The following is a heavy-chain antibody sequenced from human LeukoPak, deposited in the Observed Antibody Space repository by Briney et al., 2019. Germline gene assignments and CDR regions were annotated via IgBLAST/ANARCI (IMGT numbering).Heavy chain of an antibody. V-gene: IGHV3-30*02. CDR3: AKECDSGYHSEGPKN. CDR1: GFVLSDYG. Sequence: GGSLRLSCAASGFVLSDYGMHWVRQAPGKGLEWVAFVRNDGSNEYYVGSVKGRFTISRDKSKNTLYLQMNSLGAEDTAVYSCAKECDSGYHSEGPKNWGLGTLVTVS. D-gene: IGHD5-12*01. CDR2: VRNDGSNE. J-gene: IGHJ4*02.